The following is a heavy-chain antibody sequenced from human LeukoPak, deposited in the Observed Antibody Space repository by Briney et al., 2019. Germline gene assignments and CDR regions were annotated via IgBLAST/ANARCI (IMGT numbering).Heavy chain of an antibody. V-gene: IGHV4-61*01. CDR3: ARGRDTPAATYY. Sequence: SETLSLTCTVSGGSVSSGSYYWSWIRQPPGKGLEWIGDIYYSGSTNYNHSLKSRVNISVDTSKNQFSLKLSSVTAADTAVYYCARGRDTPAATYYWGQGTLVTVSS. CDR2: IYYSGST. CDR1: GGSVSSGSYY. D-gene: IGHD2-2*01. J-gene: IGHJ4*02.